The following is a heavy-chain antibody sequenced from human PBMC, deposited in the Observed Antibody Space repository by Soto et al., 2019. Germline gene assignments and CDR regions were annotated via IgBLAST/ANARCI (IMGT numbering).Heavy chain of an antibody. CDR1: GGSIISDGYS. CDR3: VRRSPEDAFDI. Sequence: SETLSLTCAVSGGSIISDGYSWSWIRQPPGKGLQWIGHIYEGGNTYYTPSLESRVAISTDKSKNQFSLRLSSVTAADTAVYYCVRRSPEDAFDIWGQGTMVTVSS. CDR2: IYEGGNT. J-gene: IGHJ3*02. V-gene: IGHV4-30-2*01.